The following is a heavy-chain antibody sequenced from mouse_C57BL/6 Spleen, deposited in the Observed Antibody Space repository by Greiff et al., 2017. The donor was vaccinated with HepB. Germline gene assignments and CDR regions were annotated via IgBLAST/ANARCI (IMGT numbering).Heavy chain of an antibody. CDR1: GFTFTDYY. CDR2: IRNKANGYTT. J-gene: IGHJ2*01. D-gene: IGHD1-1*01. Sequence: VQLKESGGGLVQPGGSLSLSCAASGFTFTDYYMSWVRQPPGKALEWLGFIRNKANGYTTEYSASVKGRFTISRDNSQSILYLQMNALRAEDSATYYCARSLYYYGSSYFDYWGQGTTLTVSS. V-gene: IGHV7-3*01. CDR3: ARSLYYYGSSYFDY.